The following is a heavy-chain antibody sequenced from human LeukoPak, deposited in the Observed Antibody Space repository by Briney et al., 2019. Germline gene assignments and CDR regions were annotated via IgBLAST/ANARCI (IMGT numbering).Heavy chain of an antibody. CDR2: ISKSGGT. CDR1: GGSFSGYD. Sequence: RTSETLSLTCAVYGGSFSGYDWSWIRQPPGKGLEWIGYISKSGGTSYNTSFKSRLTISVDTSKDQFSLRLESVTAADTAVYYCARRPRSRAYYFDYWAQGILVTVSS. J-gene: IGHJ4*02. CDR3: ARRPRSRAYYFDY. V-gene: IGHV4-59*08.